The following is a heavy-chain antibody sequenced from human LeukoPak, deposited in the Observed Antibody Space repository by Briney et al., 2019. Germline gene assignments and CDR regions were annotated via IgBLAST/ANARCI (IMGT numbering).Heavy chain of an antibody. J-gene: IGHJ4*02. CDR3: ARDKDYFDY. V-gene: IGHV3-21*01. CDR1: GFTLSSYS. Sequence: KHGGSLRLSRAASGFTLSSYSINWVRQAPRKGLEWVSSISSSSSYIYYADSVKGRFTISRDNAKNSLYLQMNSLRAEDTAVYYCARDKDYFDYWGQGTLVTVSS. CDR2: ISSSSSYI.